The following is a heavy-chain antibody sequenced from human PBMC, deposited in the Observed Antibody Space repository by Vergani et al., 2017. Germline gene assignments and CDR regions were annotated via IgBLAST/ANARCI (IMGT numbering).Heavy chain of an antibody. V-gene: IGHV4-59*01. CDR1: GGPISSYY. J-gene: IGHJ4*02. D-gene: IGHD6-19*01. CDR3: ARAPLEWLSPSD. CDR2: IYYIGST. Sequence: QVQLQESGPGLVKPSETLSLTCTVSGGPISSYYWSWIRQPPGKGLEWIGYIYYIGSTNYNPSLNSRVTISLDTSKTQFSLKLSYVTAADTAVYYCARAPLEWLSPSDWGQGTLVTVSS.